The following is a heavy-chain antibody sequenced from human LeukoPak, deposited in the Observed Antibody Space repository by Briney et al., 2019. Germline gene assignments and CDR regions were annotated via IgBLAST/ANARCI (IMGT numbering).Heavy chain of an antibody. Sequence: GESLKISCKGPGHSFINYWIAWVRQMPGKGLEWIGIIFPGDSHTRYSPSFQGQVTISADMSIDTAYLQWSSLRASDTAMYYCARIATTWYGGSWGQGTLVFVSS. D-gene: IGHD1-26*01. CDR1: GHSFINYW. V-gene: IGHV5-51*01. CDR2: IFPGDSHT. J-gene: IGHJ4*02. CDR3: ARIATTWYGGS.